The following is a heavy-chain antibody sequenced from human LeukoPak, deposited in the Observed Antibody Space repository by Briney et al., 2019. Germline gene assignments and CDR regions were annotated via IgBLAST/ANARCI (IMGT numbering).Heavy chain of an antibody. Sequence: SETLSLTCTVSGGSISSYYWSWIRQPPGKGLEWIGYIYTSGSTNYNPSLKSRVTISVDTSKNQFSLKLSSVTAADTAVYYCARHTTGDSSRWTPYYNWFDPWGQGTLVTVSS. CDR1: GGSISSYY. J-gene: IGHJ5*02. V-gene: IGHV4-4*09. D-gene: IGHD6-13*01. CDR3: ARHTTGDSSRWTPYYNWFDP. CDR2: IYTSGST.